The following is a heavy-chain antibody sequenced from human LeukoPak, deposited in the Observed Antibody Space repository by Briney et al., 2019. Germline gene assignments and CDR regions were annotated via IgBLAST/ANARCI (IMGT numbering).Heavy chain of an antibody. D-gene: IGHD2-2*01. J-gene: IGHJ4*02. Sequence: GGSLILSCEASGFTFSSYWMAWVRQAPGKGLEWVANINPAGSDTYYVDSVKGRFTISRDNAKKSTFLQMNSLRVEETALYYCVRWGVAADMQDWGQGTLVTVSS. CDR2: INPAGSDT. V-gene: IGHV3-7*01. CDR3: VRWGVAADMQD. CDR1: GFTFSSYW.